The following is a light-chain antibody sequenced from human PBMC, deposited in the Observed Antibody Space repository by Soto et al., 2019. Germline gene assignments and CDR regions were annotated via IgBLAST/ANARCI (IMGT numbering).Light chain of an antibody. V-gene: IGLV2-14*01. CDR1: SSDVGAYNY. Sequence: QSALTQPASVSGSPGQSITISCTGTSSDVGAYNYVSWYQQHPGKAPKLMIYDVSDRHSGVSNRFSGSKSGNTASLTISRLQAEDEADYYCSSYTSSSTLYVFGTGTKLTVL. J-gene: IGLJ1*01. CDR3: SSYTSSSTLYV. CDR2: DVS.